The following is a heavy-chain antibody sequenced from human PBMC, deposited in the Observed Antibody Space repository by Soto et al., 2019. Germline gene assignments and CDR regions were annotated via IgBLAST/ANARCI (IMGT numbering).Heavy chain of an antibody. CDR1: GFTFNSYG. V-gene: IGHV3-30*18. J-gene: IGHJ6*03. Sequence: GGSLRLSCAASGFTFNSYGMHWVRQAPGKGLEWVAVISYDGSNKYYADSVKGRFTISRDNSKNTLYLQMNSLRAEDTAVYYCAKASQELRVYYYMDVWGKGTTVTVSS. D-gene: IGHD4-4*01. CDR3: AKASQELRVYYYMDV. CDR2: ISYDGSNK.